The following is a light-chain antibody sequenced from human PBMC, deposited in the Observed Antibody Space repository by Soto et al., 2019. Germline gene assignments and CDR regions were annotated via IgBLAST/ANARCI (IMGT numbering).Light chain of an antibody. CDR3: ATWDASLNGPV. CDR2: RND. Sequence: QSVLTQPPSASGTPGQRVTISCSGSSSNIGSNYVYWYQQLPGAAPKLLIYRNDQRPSGVPDRLSGSQSGTSASLAISGLRSEDETEYYCATWDASLNGPVFGGGTKVTVL. V-gene: IGLV1-47*01. CDR1: SSNIGSNY. J-gene: IGLJ2*01.